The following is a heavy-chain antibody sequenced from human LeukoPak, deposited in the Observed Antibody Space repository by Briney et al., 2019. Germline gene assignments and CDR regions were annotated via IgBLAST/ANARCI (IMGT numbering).Heavy chain of an antibody. D-gene: IGHD6-19*01. J-gene: IGHJ6*03. CDR3: ARVGSSGWYERGYYYYMDV. CDR1: GGTFSSYA. CDR2: IIPIFGTA. V-gene: IGHV1-69*05. Sequence: ASVKVSCKASGGTFSSYAISWVRQAPGQGLEWMGRIIPIFGTANYAQKFQGRVTITTDESTSTAYMELSSLRSEDPAVYYCARVGSSGWYERGYYYYMDVWGKGTTVTVSS.